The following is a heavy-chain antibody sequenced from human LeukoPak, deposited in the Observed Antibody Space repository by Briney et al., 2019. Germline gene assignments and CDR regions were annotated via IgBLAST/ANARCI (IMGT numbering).Heavy chain of an antibody. D-gene: IGHD3-10*01. CDR2: ICHSGST. Sequence: KPSETLSLTCAVSGGSISSSNWWSWVRQPPGKGLEWIGEICHSGSTNYNPPLKSRVTISVDKSKNQFSLKLSSVTAADTAVYYCARDLSYGSGSLPPYYYYYGMDVWGQGTTVTVSS. CDR3: ARDLSYGSGSLPPYYYYYGMDV. CDR1: GGSISSSNW. J-gene: IGHJ6*02. V-gene: IGHV4-4*02.